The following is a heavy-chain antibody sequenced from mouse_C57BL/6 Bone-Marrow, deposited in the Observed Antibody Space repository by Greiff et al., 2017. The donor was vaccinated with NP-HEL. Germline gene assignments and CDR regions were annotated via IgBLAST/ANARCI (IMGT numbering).Heavy chain of an antibody. Sequence: VQRVESGGGLVQPGESLKLSCESNEYEFPSHYMSWVRQTPEKRLELVAAINNDGGSTYYPDTMERRFINSRDNTKKTRYLQMSSLRSEYTGWDYCARRWVWYFDVWGTGTTVTVSS. CDR3: ARRWVWYFDV. V-gene: IGHV5-2*01. J-gene: IGHJ1*03. D-gene: IGHD2-3*01. CDR2: INNDGGST. CDR1: EYEFPSHY.